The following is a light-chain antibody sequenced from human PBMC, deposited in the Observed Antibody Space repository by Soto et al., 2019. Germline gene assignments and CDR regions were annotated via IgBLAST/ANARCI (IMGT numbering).Light chain of an antibody. CDR3: QQHLDLSPT. CDR2: DAS. V-gene: IGKV1-33*01. Sequence: DIQMTQSPSSLSASVGDRVTITCQASQDIRNFLNWYQQKPGKAPKLLISDASSLEAGVPQRFSGSGFGTDFTLAISSLQAEDFAPYFCQQHLDLSPTFGPGTRLEIK. CDR1: QDIRNF. J-gene: IGKJ5*01.